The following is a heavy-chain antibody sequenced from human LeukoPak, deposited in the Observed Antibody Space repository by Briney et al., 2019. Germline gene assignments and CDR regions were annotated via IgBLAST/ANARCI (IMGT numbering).Heavy chain of an antibody. CDR2: ISSSSSYI. J-gene: IGHJ4*02. V-gene: IGHV3-21*01. CDR3: AREPPPDFWSGYPAYYFDY. D-gene: IGHD3-3*01. CDR1: GFTFSSYS. Sequence: GGSLRLSCAASGFTFSSYSMNWVRQAPGKGLEWVSSISSSSSYIYYADSVKGRFTISRDNAKNSLYLQMNSLRAEDTAVYDCAREPPPDFWSGYPAYYFDYWGQGTLVTVSS.